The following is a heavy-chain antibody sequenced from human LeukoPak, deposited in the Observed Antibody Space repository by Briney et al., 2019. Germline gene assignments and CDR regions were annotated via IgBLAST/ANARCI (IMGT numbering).Heavy chain of an antibody. CDR3: AKDQRGIVATIVYYYGMDV. J-gene: IGHJ6*02. D-gene: IGHD5-12*01. Sequence: PGRSLRLSCAASGFTFSSYGMHWVRQAPGKGLEWVAVISYDGSNKYYADSVKGRFTISRDNSKNTLYLQMNSLRAEDTAVYYCAKDQRGIVATIVYYYGMDVWGQGTTVTVSS. CDR1: GFTFSSYG. V-gene: IGHV3-30*18. CDR2: ISYDGSNK.